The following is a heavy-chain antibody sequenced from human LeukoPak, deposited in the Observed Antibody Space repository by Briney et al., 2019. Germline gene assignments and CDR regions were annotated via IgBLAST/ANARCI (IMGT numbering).Heavy chain of an antibody. Sequence: ASVKVSCKAPGYTFTGYYMHWVRQAPGQGLEWMGWINPNSGGTNYAQKFQGRVTMTRDTSISTAYMELSRLRSDDTAVYYCARERQQLVQDYYYYGMDVWGQGTTVTVSS. V-gene: IGHV1-2*02. CDR3: ARERQQLVQDYYYYGMDV. D-gene: IGHD6-13*01. J-gene: IGHJ6*02. CDR1: GYTFTGYY. CDR2: INPNSGGT.